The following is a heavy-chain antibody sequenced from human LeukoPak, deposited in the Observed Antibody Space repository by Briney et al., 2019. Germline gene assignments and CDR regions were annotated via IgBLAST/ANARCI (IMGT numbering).Heavy chain of an antibody. CDR2: IYATGST. D-gene: IGHD3-10*01. J-gene: IGHJ5*02. Sequence: PSETLSLTCTVSGGSISSYYWSWIRQPPGKGLEWIGYIYATGSTNYNPSLKSRVTISVDASKNQFSLNLRSVTAADTAVYYCARHGSVRSPLGPWGQGTLVTVSS. CDR1: GGSISSYY. V-gene: IGHV4-4*09. CDR3: ARHGSVRSPLGP.